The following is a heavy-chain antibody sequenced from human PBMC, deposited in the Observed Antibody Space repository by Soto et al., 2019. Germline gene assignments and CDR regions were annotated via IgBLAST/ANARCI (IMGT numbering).Heavy chain of an antibody. J-gene: IGHJ3*02. V-gene: IGHV4-59*01. CDR3: ARERGSDAFDI. Sequence: PSETLSLTCTVSGGSISSYYWSWIRQPPGKGLEWIGYIYYSGSTNYNPSLKSRVTISVDTSKNQFSLKLSSVTAADTAVYYCARERGSDAFDIWGQGTMVTVSS. CDR2: IYYSGST. CDR1: GGSISSYY. D-gene: IGHD6-25*01.